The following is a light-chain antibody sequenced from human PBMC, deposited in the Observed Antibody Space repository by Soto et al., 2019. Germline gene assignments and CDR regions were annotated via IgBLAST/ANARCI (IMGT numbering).Light chain of an antibody. V-gene: IGKV1-39*01. CDR2: AAS. CDR1: QCVSAY. J-gene: IGKJ2*01. Sequence: DIQMTHSPSSLSASVGDRVSITCRASQCVSAYLLCYQQTQGKAPKLLIYAASNLLSGVPSRFSGSGSGTNFARTISSRQPEDFATYYCQQSYRTPHNFGQGTTLETK. CDR3: QQSYRTPHN.